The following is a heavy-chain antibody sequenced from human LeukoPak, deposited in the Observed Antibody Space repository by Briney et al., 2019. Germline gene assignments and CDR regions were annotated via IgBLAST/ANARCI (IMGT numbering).Heavy chain of an antibody. CDR2: IKQDGSEK. V-gene: IGHV3-7*01. CDR1: GFTFSSYW. D-gene: IGHD3-22*01. CDR3: ARVGGYYDSSGRNGFDY. J-gene: IGHJ4*02. Sequence: PGGSLRLSCAASGFTFSSYWMSWVRQAPGKGLEWVANIKQDGSEKYYVDSVKGRFTISRDNAKNSLYLQMNSLRAEDTAVYCCARVGGYYDSSGRNGFDYWGQGTLVTVSS.